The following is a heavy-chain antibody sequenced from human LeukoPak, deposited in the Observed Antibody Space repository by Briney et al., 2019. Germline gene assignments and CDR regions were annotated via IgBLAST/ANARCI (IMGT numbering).Heavy chain of an antibody. CDR2: IYHSGST. CDR3: ARITMVRGVISWFDP. CDR1: GYSISSGYY. D-gene: IGHD3-10*01. V-gene: IGHV4-38-2*01. J-gene: IGHJ5*02. Sequence: PSETLSLTCAVSGYSISSGYYWGWIRQPPGKGLEWIGGIYHSGSTYYNPSLKSRVTISVDTSKNQFSLKLSSVTAADTAVYYCARITMVRGVISWFDPWGQGTLVTVSS.